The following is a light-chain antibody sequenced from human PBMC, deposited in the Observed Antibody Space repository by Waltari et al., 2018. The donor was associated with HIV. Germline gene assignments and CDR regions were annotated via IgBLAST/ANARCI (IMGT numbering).Light chain of an antibody. CDR3: QQYGSSPWT. J-gene: IGKJ1*01. CDR1: QSVCSSC. CDR2: DTS. V-gene: IGKV3-20*01. Sequence: EIVLTQSPGTLSLSPGERATLSCRASQSVCSSCLTWYQQKPGQAPRLLIYDTSSRATGIPDRFSGSGSGTDFTLTISRLEPEDFAEYYCQQYGSSPWTFGHGTKVEIK.